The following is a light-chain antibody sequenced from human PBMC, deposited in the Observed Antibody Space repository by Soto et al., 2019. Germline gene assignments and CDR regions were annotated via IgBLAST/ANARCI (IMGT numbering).Light chain of an antibody. J-gene: IGLJ2*01. Sequence: SYELTQPPSVSVAPGQTARITCGGNNIGSKSVHWYQQKPGQAPVLVVYDDSARPSGIPERFSGSNSGNTATLTISRVEAGDEADYYCQVWDSSSDVVFGGGTKLTVL. CDR3: QVWDSSSDVV. CDR1: NIGSKS. CDR2: DDS. V-gene: IGLV3-21*02.